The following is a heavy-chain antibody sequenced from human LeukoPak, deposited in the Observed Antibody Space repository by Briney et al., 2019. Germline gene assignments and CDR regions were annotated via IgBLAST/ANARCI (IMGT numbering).Heavy chain of an antibody. Sequence: GGSLRLSCAASGFTFSSYGMHWVRQAPGKGLEWVAVISYDGSNKYYADSVKGRFTISRDNSKNTLYPQMNSLRAEDTAVYYCAKDFYGSGSWLDAFDIWGQGTMVTVSS. CDR3: AKDFYGSGSWLDAFDI. CDR2: ISYDGSNK. V-gene: IGHV3-30*18. CDR1: GFTFSSYG. D-gene: IGHD3-10*01. J-gene: IGHJ3*02.